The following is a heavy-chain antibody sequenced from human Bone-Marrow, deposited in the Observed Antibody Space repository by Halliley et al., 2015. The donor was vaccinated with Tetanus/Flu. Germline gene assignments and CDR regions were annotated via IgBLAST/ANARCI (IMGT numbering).Heavy chain of an antibody. J-gene: IGHJ4*02. CDR3: VTGAGWLPDY. Sequence: KGLEWIGYIYYSGSSNYTPPLKSRVTISVDTSKNQFSLKLSSVPAADTAVYYCVTGAGWLPDYWGQGTLVTVS. CDR2: IYYSGSS. D-gene: IGHD5-12*01. V-gene: IGHV4-59*01.